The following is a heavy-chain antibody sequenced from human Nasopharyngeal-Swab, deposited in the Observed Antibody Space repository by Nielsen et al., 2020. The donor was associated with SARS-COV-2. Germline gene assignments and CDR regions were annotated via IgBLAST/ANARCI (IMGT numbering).Heavy chain of an antibody. Sequence: VRQAPGKGLEWVAFIAHDASNEYYGDSVKGRFSISRGSSKNTLYLQMDSLRGEDTAVYYCARRRYCTNGVCYGHNDAFDIWGQGTMVTVSS. D-gene: IGHD2-8*01. CDR3: ARRRYCTNGVCYGHNDAFDI. V-gene: IGHV3-30*03. CDR2: IAHDASNE. J-gene: IGHJ3*02.